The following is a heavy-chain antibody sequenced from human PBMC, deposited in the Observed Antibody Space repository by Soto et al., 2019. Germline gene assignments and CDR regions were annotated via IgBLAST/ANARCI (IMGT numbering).Heavy chain of an antibody. CDR2: IIPIFGTA. CDR1: GGTFSSYA. Sequence: GASVKVSCKASGGTFSSYAISSVRQAPGQGLEWMGGIIPIFGTANYAQKFQGRVTITADESTSTAYMELSSLRSEDTAVYYCARDSRSSGYPNNWFDPWGQGTMVTVSS. J-gene: IGHJ5*02. D-gene: IGHD3-22*01. V-gene: IGHV1-69*13. CDR3: ARDSRSSGYPNNWFDP.